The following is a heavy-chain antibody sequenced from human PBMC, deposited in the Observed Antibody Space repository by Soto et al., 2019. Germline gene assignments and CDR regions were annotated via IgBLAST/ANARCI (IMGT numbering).Heavy chain of an antibody. Sequence: QVQLVQSGAEVKKPGSSVKVSCKASGGTFSNYPFTWVRQAPGQGLEWMGGIIPIFGTVTYAQKFQGRLTISADESTSTAYMEMSGLTSEDTAVYYCARPRTVATTKGYDYWGQGNLVTVSS. CDR3: ARPRTVATTKGYDY. J-gene: IGHJ4*02. CDR1: GGTFSNYP. CDR2: IIPIFGTV. V-gene: IGHV1-69*01. D-gene: IGHD1-1*01.